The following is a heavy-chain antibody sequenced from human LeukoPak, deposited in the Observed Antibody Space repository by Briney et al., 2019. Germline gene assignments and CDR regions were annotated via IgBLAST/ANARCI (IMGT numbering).Heavy chain of an antibody. CDR3: ARIYLVGVIDY. D-gene: IGHD1-26*01. Sequence: SETLSLTCAVYGGSFSGYYWSWIRQPPGKGLEWIGEINHSGSTNYNPSLKSRVTISVDTSKNQFSLKLSSVTAADTAVYYCARIYLVGVIDYWGQGTLVTVSS. CDR1: GGSFSGYY. J-gene: IGHJ4*02. V-gene: IGHV4-34*01. CDR2: INHSGST.